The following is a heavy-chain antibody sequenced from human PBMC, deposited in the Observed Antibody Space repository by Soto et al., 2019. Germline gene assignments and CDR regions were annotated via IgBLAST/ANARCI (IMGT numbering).Heavy chain of an antibody. CDR2: IFPIFGTA. CDR3: ARYPRGEQAYYYYGMDV. J-gene: IGHJ6*02. CDR1: GGTFSSYA. Sequence: GASVKVSCKASGGTFSSYAISWVRQAPGQGLEWTGGIFPIFGTANYAQKFQGRVTITADESTSTAYMELSSLRSEDTAVYYCARYPRGEQAYYYYGMDVWGQGTTVTVSS. D-gene: IGHD3-10*01. V-gene: IGHV1-69*13.